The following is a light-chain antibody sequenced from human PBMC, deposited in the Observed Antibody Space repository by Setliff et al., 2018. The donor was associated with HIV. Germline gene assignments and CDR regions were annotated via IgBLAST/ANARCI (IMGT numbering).Light chain of an antibody. CDR2: DVT. CDR1: NNDIGDYNY. J-gene: IGLJ1*01. V-gene: IGLV2-14*03. CDR3: SSWTGSSTLM. Sequence: ALAQPASVSGSPGQSITISCTGSNNDIGDYNYVSRYQQHPVNTPKLVIYDVTNRPSGVSDRFSASKSGNTASLTISGLQADDEADYYCSSWTGSSTLMFGTGTKVT.